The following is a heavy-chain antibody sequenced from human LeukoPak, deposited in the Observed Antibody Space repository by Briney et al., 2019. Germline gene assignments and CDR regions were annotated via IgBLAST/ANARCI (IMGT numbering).Heavy chain of an antibody. V-gene: IGHV4-34*01. CDR3: ARMTTSVTTYDAFDI. Sequence: PSETLSLTCAVYGGSFSGYYWSWIRQPPGEGLEWIVEISHSGSTNYNPSLKSRVTISVDTSKNQFSLRLSSVTAADTAVYSCARMTTSVTTYDAFDIWGQGTMVTVSS. CDR1: GGSFSGYY. D-gene: IGHD4-17*01. CDR2: ISHSGST. J-gene: IGHJ3*02.